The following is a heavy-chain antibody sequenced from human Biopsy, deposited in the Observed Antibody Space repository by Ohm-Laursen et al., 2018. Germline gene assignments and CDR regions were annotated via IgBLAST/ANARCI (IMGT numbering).Heavy chain of an antibody. D-gene: IGHD3-22*01. CDR3: ATSHYFESTGYAFDF. V-gene: IGHV1-18*01. Sequence: ASVKVSCKTSGYTFPNFGISWVRQAPGRGLEWMGWINPYNGNGDYEKNFHGRVTLTADTSTSTVYMELRSLRSGDTAVYYCATSHYFESTGYAFDFWGQGTMVSVSS. J-gene: IGHJ3*01. CDR2: INPYNGNG. CDR1: GYTFPNFG.